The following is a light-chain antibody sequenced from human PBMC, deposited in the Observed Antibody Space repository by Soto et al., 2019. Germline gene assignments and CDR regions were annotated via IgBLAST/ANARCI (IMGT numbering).Light chain of an antibody. Sequence: EIVLTQSPDTLSLSPGERATLSCRASQTVNNNYVAWYQQKPGQAPRLLIFRASNKATGIPDRFSGSGSGTEFTLTISSLQSEDFAVYYCQQYKSWPPITFGQGTRLEIK. V-gene: IGKV3D-15*01. J-gene: IGKJ5*01. CDR1: QTVNNN. CDR2: RAS. CDR3: QQYKSWPPIT.